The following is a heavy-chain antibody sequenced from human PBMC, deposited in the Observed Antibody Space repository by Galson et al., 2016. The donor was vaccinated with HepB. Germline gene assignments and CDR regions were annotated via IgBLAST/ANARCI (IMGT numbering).Heavy chain of an antibody. J-gene: IGHJ4*02. CDR1: GYNLSRYS. Sequence: SVKVSCKASGYNLSRYSLSWVRQAPAKGPEWIGWISGYNGGTNYSPTLQGRVIMTTDTSTNTAFMELRSLTSDDTAVSYCVRGKSMVKGVINPRVYFDYWGQGSLITVSS. CDR3: VRGKSMVKGVINPRVYFDY. D-gene: IGHD3-10*01. V-gene: IGHV1-18*04. CDR2: ISGYNGGT.